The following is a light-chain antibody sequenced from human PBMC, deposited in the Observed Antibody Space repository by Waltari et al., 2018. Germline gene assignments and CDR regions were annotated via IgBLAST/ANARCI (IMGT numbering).Light chain of an antibody. J-gene: IGKJ1*01. CDR3: QQSSTLT. CDR2: AVS. CDR1: QTISSD. Sequence: DIQMTQSPSPLFASVGARVPISCRASQTISSDLNWYQQKPGTAPKVLIYAVSNLQSGVPSRFSGSGTGTDFTLAISSVEPEDSATYDCQQSSTLTSGQGTKVEIK. V-gene: IGKV1-39*01.